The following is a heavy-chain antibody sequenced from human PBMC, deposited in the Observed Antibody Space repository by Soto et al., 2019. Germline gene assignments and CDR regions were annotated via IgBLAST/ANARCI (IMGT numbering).Heavy chain of an antibody. CDR1: GFSFRNYW. J-gene: IGHJ4*01. CDR3: ATDYNDPFGH. V-gene: IGHV3-7*01. D-gene: IGHD1-1*01. CDR2: IKKDGSEQ. Sequence: PGESLRISCAASGFSFRNYWMSWVRQAPGKGLEWVANIKKDGSEQYYVDSVRGRFSISRDNAKNLLYLQMTSLRVEDTAVYYCATDYNDPFGHWGHGTLVTVSS.